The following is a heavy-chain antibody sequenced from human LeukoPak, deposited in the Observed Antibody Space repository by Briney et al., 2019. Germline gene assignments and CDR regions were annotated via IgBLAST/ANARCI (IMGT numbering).Heavy chain of an antibody. J-gene: IGHJ4*02. CDR2: IYPGDSDT. V-gene: IGHV5-51*01. D-gene: IGHD5-24*01. CDR3: ARERVGRDGYRHFDY. CDR1: GYSFTSYW. Sequence: GESLKISCKVSGYSFTSYWIGWVRQIPGKGLEWMGIIYPGDSDTRYSPSFQGQVTMSAYKSISIAYLQWNSLKASDTAMYYCARERVGRDGYRHFDYWGQGTLVTVSS.